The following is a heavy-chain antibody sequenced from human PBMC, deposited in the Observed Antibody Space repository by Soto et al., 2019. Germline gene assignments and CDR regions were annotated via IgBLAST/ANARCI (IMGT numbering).Heavy chain of an antibody. CDR1: GYTFTSYG. V-gene: IGHV1-18*01. CDR3: APGRYGDY. Sequence: QVHLVQSGAEVKKPGASVKVSCKASGYTFTSYGITWVRQAPGQGLEGRGWISGHNGNTDYAQKLQGRVIVTRDTSTSTAYMELRSLLSDDTALYYCAPGRYGDYWGQGALVTVSS. J-gene: IGHJ4*02. CDR2: ISGHNGNT. D-gene: IGHD1-26*01.